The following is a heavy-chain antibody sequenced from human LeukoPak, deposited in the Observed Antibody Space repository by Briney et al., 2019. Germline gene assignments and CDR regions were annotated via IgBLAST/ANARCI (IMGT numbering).Heavy chain of an antibody. D-gene: IGHD6-13*01. CDR2: IYTSGST. J-gene: IGHJ6*03. CDR1: GGSISSYY. V-gene: IGHV4-4*09. Sequence: SETLSLTCTVSGGSISSYYWSWIRQPPGKGLEWIGYIYTSGSTNYNPSLKSRVTISVDTSKNQFSLKLSSVTAADTAVYYCARLVVGSSWYQTYYMDVWGKGTTVTVSS. CDR3: ARLVVGSSWYQTYYMDV.